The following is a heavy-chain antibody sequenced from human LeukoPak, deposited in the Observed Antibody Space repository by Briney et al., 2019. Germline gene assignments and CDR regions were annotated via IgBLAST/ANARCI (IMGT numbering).Heavy chain of an antibody. Sequence: GGSLRLSCAASGFTFDDYGIHWVRQAPGKGLEWVSGINWNGGHTNYADSVKGRFTISRDDSKSTLYLQMTNLRAEDTAVYYCAKDGAWLRFDDWGQGILVTVSS. CDR3: AKDGAWLRFDD. V-gene: IGHV3-20*04. J-gene: IGHJ4*02. CDR1: GFTFDDYG. CDR2: INWNGGHT. D-gene: IGHD5-12*01.